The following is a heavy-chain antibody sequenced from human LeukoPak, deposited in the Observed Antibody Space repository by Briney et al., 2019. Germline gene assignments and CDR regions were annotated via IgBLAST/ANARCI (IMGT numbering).Heavy chain of an antibody. CDR2: INWNGGGI. D-gene: IGHD1-1*01. J-gene: IGHJ4*02. CDR3: ARDHNWNEYFDY. V-gene: IGHV3-20*04. CDR1: GFTFDDYA. Sequence: GGSLRLSRAASGFTFDDYALSWVRPAPGRGLEWVSVINWNGGGIGYAHSVRGRVTLSRDNAQNSLYLQMNSLRAEDTALYYCARDHNWNEYFDYWGQGTLVTVSS.